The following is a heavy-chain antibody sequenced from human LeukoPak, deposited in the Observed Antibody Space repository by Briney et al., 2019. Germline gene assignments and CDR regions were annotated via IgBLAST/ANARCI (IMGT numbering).Heavy chain of an antibody. CDR1: GYTFTSFY. D-gene: IGHD3-16*01. CDR2: INPSGGST. CDR3: AREVGGFDY. Sequence: GASEKVSCKASGYTFTSFYMHWMRQAPGQGLEWMGLINPSGGSTSYAQKFQGRVTMTRDTSTSTVYMELSSLRSEDTAVYYCAREVGGFDYWGQGTLVTVSS. V-gene: IGHV1-46*01. J-gene: IGHJ4*02.